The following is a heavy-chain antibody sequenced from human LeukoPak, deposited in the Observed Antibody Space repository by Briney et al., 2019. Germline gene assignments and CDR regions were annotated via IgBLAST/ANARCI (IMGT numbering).Heavy chain of an antibody. CDR1: GFTFNSYE. J-gene: IGHJ6*02. CDR3: ARRYYGSGMCV. CDR2: TSSSGSTI. V-gene: IGHV3-48*03. Sequence: GGSLRLSCAASGFTFNSYEMNWVRQAPGKGLEWVSYTSSSGSTIYYADSVKGRFTISRDSGKNSLYLQMNSLRAEDTAVYYCARRYYGSGMCVWGPGTTVTVSS. D-gene: IGHD3-10*01.